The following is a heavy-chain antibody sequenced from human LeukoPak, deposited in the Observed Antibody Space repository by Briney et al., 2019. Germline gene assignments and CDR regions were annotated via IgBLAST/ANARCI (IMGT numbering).Heavy chain of an antibody. CDR1: GFTFSSYA. Sequence: GGSLRLSCAASGFTFSSYAMSWVRQAPGKGLEWVANIKQDGSETYYVDSVKGRFTISRDNAKNSLYLQMNSLRAEDTAVYYCATVGSSSGWYLDYWGQGTLVTVSS. J-gene: IGHJ4*02. CDR2: IKQDGSET. V-gene: IGHV3-7*01. D-gene: IGHD6-19*01. CDR3: ATVGSSSGWYLDY.